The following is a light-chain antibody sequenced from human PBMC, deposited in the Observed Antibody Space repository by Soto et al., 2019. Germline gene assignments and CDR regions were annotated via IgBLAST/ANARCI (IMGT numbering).Light chain of an antibody. Sequence: EIVMTQSPATLSVSPGERATLSCRASQSVSSNLAWYQQKPGQAPRLLIYGASTSATGLPARFSGSESGTEFTLTISSLQSEDVAVYYCQQYNNWPVTFCQGTKVEIK. CDR3: QQYNNWPVT. CDR1: QSVSSN. J-gene: IGKJ1*01. V-gene: IGKV3-15*01. CDR2: GAS.